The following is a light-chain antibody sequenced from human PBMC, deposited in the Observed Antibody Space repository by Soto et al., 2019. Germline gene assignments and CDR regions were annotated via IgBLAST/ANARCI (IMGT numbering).Light chain of an antibody. CDR2: TTN. V-gene: IGLV7-43*01. J-gene: IGLJ3*02. Sequence: QTVVTQEPSLTVSPGGTVTLTCASSTGAVTSGNYPSWFQQRPGQAPRTLIYTTNSKHSWTPARFSGSLLGDKAAPTLSGVQPEDEADYYCLLYYGGAQLVFGGGTKVTVL. CDR1: TGAVTSGNY. CDR3: LLYYGGAQLV.